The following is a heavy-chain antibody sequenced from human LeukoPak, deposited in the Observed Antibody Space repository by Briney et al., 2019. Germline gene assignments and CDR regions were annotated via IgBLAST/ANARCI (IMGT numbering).Heavy chain of an antibody. V-gene: IGHV7-4-1*02. CDR2: INTDTGKP. Sequence: GGSVKVSCKASGYTFNTYAMNWVRQAPGQRLEWMSWINTDTGKPTYAEGFTRRFVFSLDTSVSTAYLQISSLQAEDTAVYYCARGKYYDSWSGHRYHYMDGWGKGTTVTVSS. CDR1: GYTFNTYA. J-gene: IGHJ6*03. CDR3: ARGKYYDSWSGHRYHYMDG. D-gene: IGHD3-3*01.